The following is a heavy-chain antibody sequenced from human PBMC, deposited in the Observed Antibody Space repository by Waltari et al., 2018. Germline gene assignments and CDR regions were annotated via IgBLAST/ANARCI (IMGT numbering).Heavy chain of an antibody. D-gene: IGHD3-16*02. Sequence: QVQLVQSGAEVKKPGASVKVSCKASGYTFTSYGISWVRQAPGQGLEWMGWISAYNGNTNYAQKLQGRVTMTTDTSTSTAYMELRSLRSDDTAGYYWARWDGYDYVWGSYRLFDYWGQGTLVTVSS. CDR3: ARWDGYDYVWGSYRLFDY. V-gene: IGHV1-18*01. CDR1: GYTFTSYG. J-gene: IGHJ4*02. CDR2: ISAYNGNT.